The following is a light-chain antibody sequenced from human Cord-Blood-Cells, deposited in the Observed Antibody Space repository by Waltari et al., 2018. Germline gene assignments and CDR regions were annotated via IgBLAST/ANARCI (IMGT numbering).Light chain of an antibody. J-gene: IGKJ5*01. V-gene: IGKV3-11*01. CDR1: QSVSSY. Sequence: EIVLTQSPATLSLSPGERATLSCRASQSVSSYLAWYQQKPGQAPRLLIYDASNRATGIPARFSGSGSGTDFTLTISSLEPEEFAVYYCQQRSNWPRGITFGQGTRLEIK. CDR2: DAS. CDR3: QQRSNWPRGIT.